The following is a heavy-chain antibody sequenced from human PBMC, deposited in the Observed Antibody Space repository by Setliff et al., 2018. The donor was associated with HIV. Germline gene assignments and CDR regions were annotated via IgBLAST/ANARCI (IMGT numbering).Heavy chain of an antibody. Sequence: LSCAASGFTLSDHWMHWVRQVPGKGLVWVSRTNNDGSITNYADFVKGRFTMSRDSAKNTLYLQMNSLRVEDTAVYYCVKWNYPNSWGQGTLVTVSS. CDR3: VKWNYPNS. J-gene: IGHJ4*02. CDR2: TNNDGSIT. CDR1: GFTLSDHW. V-gene: IGHV3-74*01. D-gene: IGHD1-7*01.